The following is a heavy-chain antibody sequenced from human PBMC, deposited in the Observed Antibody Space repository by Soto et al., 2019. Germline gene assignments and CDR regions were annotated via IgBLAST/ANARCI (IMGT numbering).Heavy chain of an antibody. CDR2: ISYDGSNK. CDR1: GFTFSNYG. J-gene: IGHJ6*02. CDR3: VRGYDFWSGYYYPYGMDV. V-gene: IGHV3-30*03. Sequence: GGSLRLSCAASGFTFSNYGMHWVRQAPGKGLEWVAVISYDGSNKNHADTVKGRFTISRDNSKNTLYLQMNSLRAEDTAVYYCVRGYDFWSGYYYPYGMDVWGQGTTVTVSS. D-gene: IGHD3-3*01.